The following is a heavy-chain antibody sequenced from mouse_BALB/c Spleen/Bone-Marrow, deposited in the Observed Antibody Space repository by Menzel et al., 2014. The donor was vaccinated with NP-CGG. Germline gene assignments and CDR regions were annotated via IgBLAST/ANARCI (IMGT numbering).Heavy chain of an antibody. Sequence: VKLVESGTELVRTGTSVKISCKASGYAFTSYWLGWVKQRPGHGLEWIGDIYPGSGNTYYNEKFKGKVTLTADKSSSTAYMQPSGLTSEDSAVYFCTRRRSLDYWGQGTTLTVSS. V-gene: IGHV1-63*01. CDR1: GYAFTSYW. CDR2: IYPGSGNT. CDR3: TRRRSLDY. J-gene: IGHJ2*01.